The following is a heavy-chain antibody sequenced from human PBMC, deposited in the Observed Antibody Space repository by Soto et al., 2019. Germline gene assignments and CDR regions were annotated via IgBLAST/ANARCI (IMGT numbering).Heavy chain of an antibody. CDR2: ISSSSSTI. CDR1: GFTFSSYS. Sequence: GGSLRLSCAASGFTFSSYSMNWVRQAPGKGLEWVSYISSSSSTIYYADSVKGRFTISRDNAKNSLYLQMNSLRDDDTAVYYCARAPVAGTPQHWGQGTLVTVSS. V-gene: IGHV3-48*02. J-gene: IGHJ1*01. CDR3: ARAPVAGTPQH. D-gene: IGHD6-19*01.